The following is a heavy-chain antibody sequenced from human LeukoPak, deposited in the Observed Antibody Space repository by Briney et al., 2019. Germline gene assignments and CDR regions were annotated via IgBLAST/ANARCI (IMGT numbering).Heavy chain of an antibody. V-gene: IGHV3-23*01. CDR2: ISGSGGST. D-gene: IGHD6-19*01. CDR3: AKDSSGWNYYYYYMDV. Sequence: GESLKISCKGSGYSFSTYWIGWVRQAPGKGLEWVSAISGSGGSTYYADSVKGRFTISRDNSKNTLYLQMNSLRAEDTAVYYCAKDSSGWNYYYYYMDVWGKGTTVTVSS. J-gene: IGHJ6*03. CDR1: GYSFSTYW.